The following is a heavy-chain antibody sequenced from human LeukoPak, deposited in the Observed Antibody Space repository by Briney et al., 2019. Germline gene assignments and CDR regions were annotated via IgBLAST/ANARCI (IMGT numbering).Heavy chain of an antibody. CDR2: IYPGDSDT. CDR1: GYSFTSYW. J-gene: IGHJ3*02. V-gene: IGHV5-51*01. Sequence: PGESLKISCKGSGYSFTSYWIGWVRQMPGKGLEWMGIIYPGDSDTRYSPSFQGQVTISADKSISTAYLQWSSLKASDTAMYYCARPVTGGPHRLDAFDIWGQGTMVTVSS. D-gene: IGHD7-27*01. CDR3: ARPVTGGPHRLDAFDI.